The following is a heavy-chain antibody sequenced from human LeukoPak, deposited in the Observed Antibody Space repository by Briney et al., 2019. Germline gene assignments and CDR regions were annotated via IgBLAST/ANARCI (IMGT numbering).Heavy chain of an antibody. CDR2: ISWNSGSI. CDR3: AKDRGHSSIPYYFDY. CDR1: GFTFRSFA. Sequence: AGGSLRLSCAASGFTFRSFAMSWVRQAPGKGLEWVSGISWNSGSIGYADSVKGRFTISRDNAKSSLYLQMNSLRAEDTALYYCAKDRGHSSIPYYFDYWGQGTLVTVSS. V-gene: IGHV3-9*01. J-gene: IGHJ4*02. D-gene: IGHD6-13*01.